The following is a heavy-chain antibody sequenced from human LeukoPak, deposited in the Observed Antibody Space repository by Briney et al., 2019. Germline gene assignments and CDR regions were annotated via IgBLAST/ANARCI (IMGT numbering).Heavy chain of an antibody. Sequence: ASLKVSCKASGYTFTSYDINWVRQATGQGLEWMVCMKPNSGNTGYAQKFQGRVTMTRNTSISTHYMELSSLRSEDTAVYYCTRALYYYGAGSNEFDYWGQGTLVTVSS. J-gene: IGHJ4*02. CDR3: TRALYYYGAGSNEFDY. CDR2: MKPNSGNT. CDR1: GYTFTSYD. D-gene: IGHD3-10*01. V-gene: IGHV1-8*01.